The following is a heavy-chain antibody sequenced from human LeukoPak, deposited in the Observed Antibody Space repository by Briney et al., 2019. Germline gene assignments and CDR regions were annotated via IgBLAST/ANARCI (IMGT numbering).Heavy chain of an antibody. J-gene: IGHJ4*02. CDR3: AKGGFTYSH. Sequence: GGSLRLSCAASGFTFSTYAMSWVRQAPGKGLEWVSTISDSGGSTYYADSVKGRFTISRDNSANTLYLQMNSLRAEDTAVYYCAKGGFTYSHWGQGTLVTVSS. D-gene: IGHD1-26*01. CDR1: GFTFSTYA. CDR2: ISDSGGST. V-gene: IGHV3-23*01.